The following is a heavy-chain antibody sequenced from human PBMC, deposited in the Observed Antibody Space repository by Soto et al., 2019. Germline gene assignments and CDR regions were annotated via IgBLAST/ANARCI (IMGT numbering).Heavy chain of an antibody. V-gene: IGHV1-24*01. J-gene: IGHJ6*03. Sequence: GASVKVSCKVSGYTLTELSMHWVRQAPGKGLEWMGGFDPEDGETIYAQKFQGRVTMTEDTSTDTAYMELSSLRSEDTAVYYCATVSCGGDCYLNTPVYYYYMDVWGKGTTVTVSS. D-gene: IGHD2-21*01. CDR2: FDPEDGET. CDR1: GYTLTELS. CDR3: ATVSCGGDCYLNTPVYYYYMDV.